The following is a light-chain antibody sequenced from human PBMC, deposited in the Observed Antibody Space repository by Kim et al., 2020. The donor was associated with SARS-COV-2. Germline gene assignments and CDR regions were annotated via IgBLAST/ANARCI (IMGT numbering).Light chain of an antibody. CDR1: KLGDKY. CDR3: QAWDSSTYV. V-gene: IGLV3-1*01. J-gene: IGLJ1*01. Sequence: SYEVTQPPSVSVSPGQTASITCSGDKLGDKYACWYQQKPGQSPVLVIYQDSKRPSGIPERFSGSNSGNTATLTISGTQAMDEADYYCQAWDSSTYVFGTG. CDR2: QDS.